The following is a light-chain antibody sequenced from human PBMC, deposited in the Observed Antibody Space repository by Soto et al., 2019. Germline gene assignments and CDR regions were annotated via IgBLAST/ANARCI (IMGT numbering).Light chain of an antibody. J-gene: IGKJ1*01. CDR3: QQYNNWPRT. V-gene: IGKV3-15*01. Sequence: MTQSPATLSVSPGERATLFCRASQSISSSLAWYQQKPGQAPRLLIYGASTRATGIPARFSGSGSGTEFTLTISSLQSEDFAVYYCQQYNNWPRTFGQGTKVDIK. CDR1: QSISSS. CDR2: GAS.